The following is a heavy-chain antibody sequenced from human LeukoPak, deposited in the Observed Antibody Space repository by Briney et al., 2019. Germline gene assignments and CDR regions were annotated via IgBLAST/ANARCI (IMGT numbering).Heavy chain of an antibody. CDR2: IYYTGNT. J-gene: IGHJ3*02. CDR1: GGSISNYY. Sequence: SETLSLTCTVSGGSISNYYWSWIRQSPGKGLEWIGYIYYTGNTNYNPSLESRVIISVDTSKNQFSLKLSSVTATDTAVYFCATNRVGTYDRPFDIWGQGTMVTVSS. D-gene: IGHD1-26*01. V-gene: IGHV4-59*08. CDR3: ATNRVGTYDRPFDI.